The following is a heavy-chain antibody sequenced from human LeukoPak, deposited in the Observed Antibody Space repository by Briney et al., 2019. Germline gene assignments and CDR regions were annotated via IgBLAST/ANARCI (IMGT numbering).Heavy chain of an antibody. V-gene: IGHV3-30*18. Sequence: GRSLRLSCAASGLTFSSYGMHWVRQAPGKGLEWVAVISYDGSNKYYADSVKGRFTISRDNSKNTLYLQMNSLRAEDTAVYYCAKGLTVVYIDYWGQGTLVTVSS. CDR2: ISYDGSNK. D-gene: IGHD4-23*01. CDR3: AKGLTVVYIDY. J-gene: IGHJ4*02. CDR1: GLTFSSYG.